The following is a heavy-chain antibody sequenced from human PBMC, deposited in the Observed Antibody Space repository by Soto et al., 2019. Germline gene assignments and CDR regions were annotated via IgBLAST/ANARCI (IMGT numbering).Heavy chain of an antibody. V-gene: IGHV1-2*04. CDR1: GYSFTDYH. Sequence: QVQLVQSGAEVKKPGASVRVSCKASGYSFTDYHIHWVRQAPGQGLEWLGRINPKSGGTSTAQKFQGWVTMTRDRSICTVDMELTRLRSDDTAVYFCARGHSTDCSNGVCSFFYNHEMDVWGQGTTVTVSS. D-gene: IGHD2-8*01. CDR3: ARGHSTDCSNGVCSFFYNHEMDV. J-gene: IGHJ6*02. CDR2: INPKSGGT.